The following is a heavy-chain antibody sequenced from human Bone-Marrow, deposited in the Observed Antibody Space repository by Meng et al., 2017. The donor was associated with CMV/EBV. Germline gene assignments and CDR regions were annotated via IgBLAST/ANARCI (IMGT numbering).Heavy chain of an antibody. V-gene: IGHV3-23*01. CDR3: AKDRSRGRLGFRWFDS. J-gene: IGHJ5*01. D-gene: IGHD3-16*01. Sequence: FSFSSYTMSCVRRAPGRGLECVSDIAGSGSSTKYAESVKGRFAISGGNTKNTLYLQRNRLRADDTAVYFCAKDRSRGRLGFRWFDSWGQGTLVTVSS. CDR1: FSFSSYT. CDR2: IAGSGSST.